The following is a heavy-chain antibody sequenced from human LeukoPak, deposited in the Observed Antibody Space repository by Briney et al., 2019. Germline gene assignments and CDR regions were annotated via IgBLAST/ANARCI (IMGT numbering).Heavy chain of an antibody. Sequence: SVKVSCKASGGTFSSYAISWVRQAPGQGLEWMGRIIPILGIANYAQKFQGRVTITADKSTSTAYMELGSLRSEDTAVYYCARDIGDYGDYKSGYYYYGMDVWGQGTTVTVS. D-gene: IGHD4-17*01. CDR1: GGTFSSYA. J-gene: IGHJ6*02. V-gene: IGHV1-69*04. CDR3: ARDIGDYGDYKSGYYYYGMDV. CDR2: IIPILGIA.